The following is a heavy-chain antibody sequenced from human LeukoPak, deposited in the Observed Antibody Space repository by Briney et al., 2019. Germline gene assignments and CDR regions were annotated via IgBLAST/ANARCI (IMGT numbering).Heavy chain of an antibody. J-gene: IGHJ4*02. CDR1: GYTFTSYG. CDR3: ARDPLNYGSGTYYNSLDY. Sequence: EASVKVSCKASGYTFTSYGISWVRQTPGQGLEWMGWIIAYNGNTNYAQKVQGRVTMTTDTSTSTAYMELRSLRSDDTAVYYCARDPLNYGSGTYYNSLDYWGQGTLVTVSS. CDR2: IIAYNGNT. D-gene: IGHD3-10*01. V-gene: IGHV1-18*01.